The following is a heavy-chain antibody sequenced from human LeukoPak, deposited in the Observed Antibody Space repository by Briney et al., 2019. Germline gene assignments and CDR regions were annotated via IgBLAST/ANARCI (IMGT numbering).Heavy chain of an antibody. V-gene: IGHV4-34*01. CDR3: ARMGVGATADAFDI. CDR2: INHSGST. CDR1: GGSFSGYY. D-gene: IGHD1-26*01. J-gene: IGHJ3*02. Sequence: SETLSLTCAVYGGSFSGYYWSWTRQPPGKGLEWIGEINHSGSTNYNPSLKSRVTISVDTSKNQFSLKLSSVTAADTAVYYCARMGVGATADAFDIWGQGTMVTVSS.